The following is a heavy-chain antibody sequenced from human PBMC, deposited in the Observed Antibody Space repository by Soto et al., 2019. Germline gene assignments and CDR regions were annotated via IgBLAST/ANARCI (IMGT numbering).Heavy chain of an antibody. CDR1: GGSISSYY. J-gene: IGHJ4*02. CDR3: ARSGFYCSSTSCYVV. V-gene: IGHV4-59*01. Sequence: PSETLSLTCTVSGGSISSYYWSWIRQPPGKGLEWIGYIYYSGSTNYNPSLKSRVTISVDTSKNQFSLKLSSVTAADTAVYYCARSGFYCSSTSCYVVWGQGTLVTVSS. D-gene: IGHD2-2*01. CDR2: IYYSGST.